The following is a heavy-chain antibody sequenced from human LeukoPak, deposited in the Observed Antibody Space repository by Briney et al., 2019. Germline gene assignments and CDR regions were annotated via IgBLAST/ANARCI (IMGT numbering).Heavy chain of an antibody. J-gene: IGHJ4*02. CDR2: INRSGST. D-gene: IGHD3-10*01. CDR3: ARQSNVLLWFGESLFDY. V-gene: IGHV4-34*01. Sequence: SETLSLTCAVYGGSFSGYYWSWIRQPPGKGLEWIGEINRSGSTNYNPSLKSRVTISVDTSKNQFSLKLSSVTAADTAVYYCARQSNVLLWFGESLFDYWGQGTLVTVSS. CDR1: GGSFSGYY.